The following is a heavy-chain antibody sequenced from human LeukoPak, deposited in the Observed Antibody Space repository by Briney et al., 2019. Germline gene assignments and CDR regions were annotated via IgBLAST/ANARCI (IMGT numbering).Heavy chain of an antibody. J-gene: IGHJ6*03. V-gene: IGHV4-34*01. CDR1: GGSFSGYY. Sequence: SETLSLTCAVYGGSFSGYYWSWIRQPPGKGLEWIGEINHSGSTNYNPSLKSRVTISVDTSKNQFSLKLSSVTAADTAVYYCARPTYGEPYYYMDVWAKGPRSPSP. CDR3: ARPTYGEPYYYMDV. D-gene: IGHD4-17*01. CDR2: INHSGST.